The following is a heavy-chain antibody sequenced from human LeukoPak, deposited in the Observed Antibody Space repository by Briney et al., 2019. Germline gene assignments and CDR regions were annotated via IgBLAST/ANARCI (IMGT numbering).Heavy chain of an antibody. J-gene: IGHJ3*02. CDR3: AREKDYDSSGYYYSAFDI. CDR1: GGSISSSSYY. V-gene: IGHV4-61*01. CDR2: IYYSGST. D-gene: IGHD3-22*01. Sequence: SETLSLTCTVSGGSISSSSYYWSWIRQPPGKGLEWIGYIYYSGSTNYNPSLKSRVTISVDTSKNQFSLKLSSVTAADTAVYYCAREKDYDSSGYYYSAFDIWGQGTMVTVSS.